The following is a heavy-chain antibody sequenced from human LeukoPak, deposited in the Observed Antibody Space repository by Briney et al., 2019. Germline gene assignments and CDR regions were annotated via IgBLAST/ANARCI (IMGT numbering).Heavy chain of an antibody. CDR1: GGTFTTDA. V-gene: IGHV1-69*13. CDR2: IIPIFGTA. CDR3: ALQGSLRAVGQLPFDY. D-gene: IGHD3-10*01. J-gene: IGHJ4*02. Sequence: GPSVSVSSAASGGTFTTDAISGVGQARGQGREWRGGIIPIFGTAHYAQKFQGGVTITADEPPSTPYRELRPLRSQHTPLYYCALQGSLRAVGQLPFDYWGQGTLVTVSS.